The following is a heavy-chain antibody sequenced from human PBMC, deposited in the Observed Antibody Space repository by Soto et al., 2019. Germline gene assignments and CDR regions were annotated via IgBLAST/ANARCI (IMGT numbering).Heavy chain of an antibody. D-gene: IGHD2-2*01. CDR3: ATAISSPFSNFDY. V-gene: IGHV3-7*01. CDR1: GFTFSTYW. Sequence: EVQLVQSGGDLVQPGGSLRLSCVASGFTFSTYWMTWVRQAPGMGLEWVAGIKENGSEEVYVDSVKGRFRISRDNAKTSLYLQLNSLRAEDTAVYYCATAISSPFSNFDYWGQGSLVTVSS. J-gene: IGHJ4*02. CDR2: IKENGSEE.